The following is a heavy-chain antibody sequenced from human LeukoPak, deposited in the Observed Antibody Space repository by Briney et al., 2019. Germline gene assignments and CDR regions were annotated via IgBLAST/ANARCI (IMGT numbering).Heavy chain of an antibody. CDR2: VYSRGSP. J-gene: IGHJ3*01. D-gene: IGHD2-15*01. V-gene: IGHV4-4*09. Sequence: SETLSLTCSVSGGSIGTDYWSWIRQPPGGRLEWMGYVYSRGSPTYNPALQSRVVMSVDTSKNQFSLNLSSVTAADTAVYYCARHVSWYSGGFELWGQGTTVTVSS. CDR3: ARHVSWYSGGFEL. CDR1: GGSIGTDY.